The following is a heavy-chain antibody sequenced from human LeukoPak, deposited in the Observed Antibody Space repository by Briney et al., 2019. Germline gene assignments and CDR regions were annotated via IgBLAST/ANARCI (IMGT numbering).Heavy chain of an antibody. CDR3: ARDPSSVTLYFFDY. V-gene: IGHV1-2*02. CDR1: GYTFRGNY. D-gene: IGHD4-11*01. Sequence: GASVKVSFKASGYTFRGNYIHWLRQAPGQGLGWMGWIDANNGDTKSAQKFQGRVTMSRDTSISTAYMDLSSLSPDDAAVYYCARDPSSVTLYFFDYWGQGTLVTVSS. CDR2: IDANNGDT. J-gene: IGHJ4*02.